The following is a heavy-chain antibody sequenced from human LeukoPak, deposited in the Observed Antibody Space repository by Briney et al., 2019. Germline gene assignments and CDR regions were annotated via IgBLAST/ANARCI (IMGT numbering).Heavy chain of an antibody. J-gene: IGHJ4*02. CDR2: FYTIGST. D-gene: IGHD4-17*01. V-gene: IGHV4-4*07. CDR1: GDSISRYY. Sequence: SETLSLTCTVSGDSISRYYWSWIRQPAGKGLEWIGRFYTIGSTNYNPSLKSRVTMSLDTSKNQFSLTLNSVTAADTAVYYCARSAPSVTSYYFGSWGQGTLVTVSS. CDR3: ARSAPSVTSYYFGS.